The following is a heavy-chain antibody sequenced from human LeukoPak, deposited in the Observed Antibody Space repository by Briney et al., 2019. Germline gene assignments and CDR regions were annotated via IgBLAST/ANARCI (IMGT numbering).Heavy chain of an antibody. D-gene: IGHD3-9*01. J-gene: IGHJ4*02. CDR2: ISYDGSNK. V-gene: IGHV3-30*04. CDR1: GFTFSSYA. Sequence: GGSLRLSCAASGFTFSSYAMHWVRQAPGKGLEWVAVISYDGSNKYYADSVKGRFTISRDNSKNTLYLQMNSLRAEDTAVYYCARGRVLRYFDWLSLGYWGQGPWSPSPQ. CDR3: ARGRVLRYFDWLSLGY.